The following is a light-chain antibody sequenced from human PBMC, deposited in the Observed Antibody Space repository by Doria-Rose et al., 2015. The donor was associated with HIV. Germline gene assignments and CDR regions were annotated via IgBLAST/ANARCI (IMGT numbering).Light chain of an antibody. CDR2: DAS. CDR3: QQYGSLSAIT. V-gene: IGKV3-20*01. Sequence: TQSPGTLSLSPGERATLSCRASQRIKSSYLAWYQQKPGQAPRLLIYDASTRATGIPDRLSGSGSGTDFTLTISRLEPEDFAVYYCQQYGSLSAITFGQGTRLEIK. CDR1: QRIKSSY. J-gene: IGKJ5*01.